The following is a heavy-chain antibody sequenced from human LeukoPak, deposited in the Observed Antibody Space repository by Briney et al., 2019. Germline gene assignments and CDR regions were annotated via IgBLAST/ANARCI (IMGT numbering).Heavy chain of an antibody. CDR1: GFIFTNYR. J-gene: IGHJ4*02. CDR2: ISSSGGST. D-gene: IGHD5-24*01. CDR3: AKEVATITTTQVDY. V-gene: IGHV3-23*01. Sequence: GGSLRLSCASSGFIFTNYRMSWVRQVPGKGLEWVSGISSSGGSTYYADSVKGRFTISRDNSKNTLYLQMNSLRAEDTAVYYCAKEVATITTTQVDYWGQGTLVTVSS.